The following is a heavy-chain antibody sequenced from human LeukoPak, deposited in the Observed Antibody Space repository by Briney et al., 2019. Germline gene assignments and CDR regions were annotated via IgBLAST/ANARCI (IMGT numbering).Heavy chain of an antibody. Sequence: SETLSLTCAVYGGSFSGYYWSWIRQPPGKGLEWIGEINHSGSTNYNPSLKSRVTISVDTSKNQFSLKLSSVTAADTAVYYCARLRGYSYGLAFDYWGQGTLVTVSS. D-gene: IGHD5-18*01. CDR3: ARLRGYSYGLAFDY. CDR2: INHSGST. CDR1: GGSFSGYY. V-gene: IGHV4-34*01. J-gene: IGHJ4*02.